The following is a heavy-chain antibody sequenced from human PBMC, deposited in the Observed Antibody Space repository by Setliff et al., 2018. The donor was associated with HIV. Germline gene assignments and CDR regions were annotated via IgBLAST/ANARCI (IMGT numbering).Heavy chain of an antibody. CDR3: ARVREGFLPYDAFEI. D-gene: IGHD3-3*01. CDR2: IHSSGNT. V-gene: IGHV4-34*01. Sequence: SETLSLTCAVYGGSLSDYYWSWIRQPPGKGLEWLGEIHSSGNTNYSPSLKGRVTISVDTPKNQYSLNLKSVTAADTAVCYCARVREGFLPYDAFEIWGQGTMVTVSS. J-gene: IGHJ3*02. CDR1: GGSLSDYY.